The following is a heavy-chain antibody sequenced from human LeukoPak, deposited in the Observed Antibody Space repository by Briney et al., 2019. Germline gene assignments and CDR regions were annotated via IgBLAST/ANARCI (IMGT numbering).Heavy chain of an antibody. J-gene: IGHJ4*02. Sequence: PSETLSLTCTVSGGSISSYYWSWIRQPPGKGLEWIGYIYYSGSTNYNPSLKSRVTISVDTSKNQFSLKLSSVTAADTAVYYCARATYRVATIKPPFDYWGQGTLVTVSS. D-gene: IGHD5-12*01. CDR3: ARATYRVATIKPPFDY. CDR2: IYYSGST. V-gene: IGHV4-59*01. CDR1: GGSISSYY.